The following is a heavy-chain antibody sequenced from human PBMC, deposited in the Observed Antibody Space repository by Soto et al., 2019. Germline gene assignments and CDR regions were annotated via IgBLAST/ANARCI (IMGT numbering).Heavy chain of an antibody. V-gene: IGHV1-46*03. J-gene: IGHJ5*02. D-gene: IGHD3-10*01. CDR1: GYTFTSYY. CDR2: INPSGGST. CDR3: ARPYVPSDIDHGASWFDP. Sequence: ASVKVSCKASGYTFTSYYMHWVRQAPGQGLERMGIINPSGGSTSYAQKFQGRVTMTRDTSTSTVYMELSSLRSEDTAVYYCARPYVPSDIDHGASWFDPWGQGTLVTVSS.